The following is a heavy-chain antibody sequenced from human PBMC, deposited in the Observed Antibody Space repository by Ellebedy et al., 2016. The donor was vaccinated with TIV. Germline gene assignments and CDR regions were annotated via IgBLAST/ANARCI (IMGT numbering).Heavy chain of an antibody. D-gene: IGHD3-10*01. J-gene: IGHJ4*02. CDR3: ARAGGADY. CDR1: HSSFGVYY. V-gene: IGHV4-34*01. Sequence: SETLSLTXASNHSSFGVYYWSWIRQSPGKGLEWIGEISQRGSTNYNPSLRSRVSLSIDQSKNQFSLKLRSVTAADTAVYYCARAGGADYWGQGTLVTVSS. CDR2: ISQRGST.